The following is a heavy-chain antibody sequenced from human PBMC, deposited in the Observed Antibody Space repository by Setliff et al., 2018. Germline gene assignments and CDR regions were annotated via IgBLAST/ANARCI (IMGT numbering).Heavy chain of an antibody. CDR2: ISHSGST. J-gene: IGHJ4*02. V-gene: IGHV4-38-2*02. CDR1: GYSISSGHY. CDR3: ARFTKYTYGPFDY. D-gene: IGHD5-18*01. Sequence: SETLSLTCTVSGYSISSGHYWGWIRQPPGKGLEWIGSISHSGSTYYNPSLKSRLTISVDTSKNQFSLKLTSVTAADTAMYYCARFTKYTYGPFDYWGQGTLVTVSS.